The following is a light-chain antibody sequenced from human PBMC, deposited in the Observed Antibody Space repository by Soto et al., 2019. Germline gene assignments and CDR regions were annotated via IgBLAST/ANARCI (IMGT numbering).Light chain of an antibody. V-gene: IGKV1-5*03. J-gene: IGKJ1*01. CDR1: QSISSW. CDR2: KES. Sequence: DIQMTQSPSTLSASVGDRVTITCRASQSISSWLAWYQQKPGKAHKLQIYKESSLESGVPPRFSGSGSGTEFTRTISSLQPDDFATYYCQQYNSYRTFGQRTKVEIK. CDR3: QQYNSYRT.